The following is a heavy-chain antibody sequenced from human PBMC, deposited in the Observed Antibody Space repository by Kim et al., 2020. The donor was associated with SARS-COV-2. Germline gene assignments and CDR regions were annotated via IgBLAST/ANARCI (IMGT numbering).Heavy chain of an antibody. CDR3: AKDGHIVVVPAARSFDY. D-gene: IGHD2-2*01. J-gene: IGHJ4*02. Sequence: VKGRFTISRDNSKNTLYLQMNSLRAEDTAVYYCAKDGHIVVVPAARSFDYWGQGTLVTVSS. V-gene: IGHV3-23*01.